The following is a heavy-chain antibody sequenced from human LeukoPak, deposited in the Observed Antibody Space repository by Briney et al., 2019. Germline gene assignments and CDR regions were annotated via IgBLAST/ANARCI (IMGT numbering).Heavy chain of an antibody. CDR3: ARQQWSGAFDI. V-gene: IGHV3-21*01. CDR2: ISSSSSYI. CDR1: GFTFSSYS. Sequence: GGSLRLSCAASGFTFSSYSMNWVRQAPGKGLEWVSSISSSSSYIYYADSVKGRFTISRDNAKNSLYLQMNSLRAEDTAVYYCARQQWSGAFDIWGQGTMVTVSS. J-gene: IGHJ3*02. D-gene: IGHD6-19*01.